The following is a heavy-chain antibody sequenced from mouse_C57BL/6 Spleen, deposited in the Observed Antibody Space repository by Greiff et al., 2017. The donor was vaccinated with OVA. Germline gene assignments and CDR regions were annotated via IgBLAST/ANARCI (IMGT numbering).Heavy chain of an antibody. J-gene: IGHJ1*03. CDR1: GYAFSSSW. CDR2: IYPGDGDT. V-gene: IGHV1-82*01. D-gene: IGHD1-1*01. Sequence: VQLHQSGPELVKPGASVKISCKASGYAFSSSWMNWVKQRPGKGLEWIGRIYPGDGDTNYNGKFKGKATLTADKSSSTAYMQLSSLTSEDSAVYFCASVLLPHWYCDVWGTGTTVTVSS. CDR3: ASVLLPHWYCDV.